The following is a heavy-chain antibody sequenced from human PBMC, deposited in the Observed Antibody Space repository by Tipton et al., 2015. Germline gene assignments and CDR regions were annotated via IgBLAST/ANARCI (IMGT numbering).Heavy chain of an antibody. V-gene: IGHV4-61*01. J-gene: IGHJ4*02. CDR3: ARARGRHGGLFDS. CDR2: ISYTDGA. Sequence: GLVKPSENLSLTCTVSGGSVTSGSYYWSWIRQPPGKGLEWIGYISYTDGAHYNPALKSRVTISVDTSKTQFSLKMRSVTATDTAVYYCARARGRHGGLFDSWGQGILVTVSS. D-gene: IGHD4-23*01. CDR1: GGSVTSGSYY.